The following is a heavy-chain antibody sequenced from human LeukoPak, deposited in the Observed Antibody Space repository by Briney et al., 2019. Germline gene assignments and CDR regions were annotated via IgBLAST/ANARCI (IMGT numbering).Heavy chain of an antibody. V-gene: IGHV1-69*13. J-gene: IGHJ4*02. CDR1: GYTFTSYG. D-gene: IGHD6-19*01. Sequence: GASVKVSCKASGYTFTSYGISWVRQAPGQGLEWMGGIIPIFGTANYAQKFQGRVTITADESTSTAYKELSSLRSEDTAVYYCARGRAVAEDFDYWGQGTLVTVSS. CDR2: IIPIFGTA. CDR3: ARGRAVAEDFDY.